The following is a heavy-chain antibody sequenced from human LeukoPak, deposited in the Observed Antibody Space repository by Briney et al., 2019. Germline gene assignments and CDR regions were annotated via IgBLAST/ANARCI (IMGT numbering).Heavy chain of an antibody. CDR3: AKDKSVSADYYFDY. V-gene: IGHV3-30*04. CDR1: GFTFSGYA. J-gene: IGHJ4*02. CDR2: ISSDGNDK. D-gene: IGHD3-10*01. Sequence: GESLRLSCAASGFTFSGYAMHWVRQAPGKGLEWLTVISSDGNDKHYADSVKGRFTVARDNSKNTLLLQMNNVRTEDTAVYYCAKDKSVSADYYFDYWGQGTLVTVSS.